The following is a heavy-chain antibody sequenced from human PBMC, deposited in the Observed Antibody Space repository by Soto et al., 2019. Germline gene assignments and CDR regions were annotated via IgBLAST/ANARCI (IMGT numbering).Heavy chain of an antibody. CDR3: ARGGLIRGVLYY. Sequence: QVQLQQWGAGLLKPSETLSLTCAVYDGSSNNYYWSWIRQPPGKGLEWIGEINHSGSTNYKASLKSRVTISEDTSKKQFSLELIFVTAADTAVYYCARGGLIRGVLYYWGQGTLVTVSS. CDR2: INHSGST. V-gene: IGHV4-34*01. CDR1: DGSSNNYY. D-gene: IGHD3-10*01. J-gene: IGHJ4*02.